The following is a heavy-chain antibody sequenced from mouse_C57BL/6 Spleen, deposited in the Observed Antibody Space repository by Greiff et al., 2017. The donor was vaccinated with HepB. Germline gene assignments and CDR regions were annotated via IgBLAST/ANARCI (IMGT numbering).Heavy chain of an antibody. J-gene: IGHJ3*01. CDR2: FYPGGGSI. V-gene: IGHV1-62-2*01. Sequence: QVQLQQSGAELVKPGASVKLSCKASGYTFTEYTIHWVKQRSGQGLEWIGWFYPGGGSIKYNEKFKDKATLTADKSSSTVYMELSRLTSEDSAVYFCARHEGPPYDYDDWFAYWGQGTLVTVSA. D-gene: IGHD2-4*01. CDR3: ARHEGPPYDYDDWFAY. CDR1: GYTFTEYT.